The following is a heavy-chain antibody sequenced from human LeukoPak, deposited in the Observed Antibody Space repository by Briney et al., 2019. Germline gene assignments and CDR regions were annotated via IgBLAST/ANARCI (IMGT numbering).Heavy chain of an antibody. D-gene: IGHD5-24*01. J-gene: IGHJ4*02. CDR1: GFTFDDYA. CDR3: ARWGSRDGYNYDY. CDR2: ISWNSGSI. V-gene: IGHV3-9*01. Sequence: GGSLRLSCAASGFTFDDYAMHWVRQAPGKGLEWVSGISWNSGSIGYADSVKGRFTISRDNAKNSLYLQMNSLRAEDTAVYYCARWGSRDGYNYDYWGQGTLVTVSS.